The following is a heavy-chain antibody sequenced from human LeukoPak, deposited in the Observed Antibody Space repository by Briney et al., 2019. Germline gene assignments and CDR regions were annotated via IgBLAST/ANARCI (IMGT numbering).Heavy chain of an antibody. CDR3: ARARLAVSGNYFEN. D-gene: IGHD6-19*01. V-gene: IGHV3-7*04. CDR2: IKEDGSEK. Sequence: GGFLRLSCAASGFTLSTYWMSWVRQAPGKGLEWVANIKEDGSEKYYVDSVKGRFTISRDNAKNSLYLQMNSLRVEDTAVYHCARARLAVSGNYFENWGQGTLVTVSS. J-gene: IGHJ4*02. CDR1: GFTLSTYW.